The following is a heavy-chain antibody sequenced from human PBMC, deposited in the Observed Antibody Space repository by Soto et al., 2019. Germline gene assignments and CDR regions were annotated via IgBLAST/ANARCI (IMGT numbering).Heavy chain of an antibody. D-gene: IGHD1-20*01. J-gene: IGHJ6*02. V-gene: IGHV4-39*01. Sequence: PAETLTLTSTVSGGSISSSSYYWGWIRQPPGKGLEWIGSSYYSGSTYYNPSLKSRVTISVDTSKNQFSLKLSSVTAADTAVYYCARRRGDSFILTGNRRLYYYGMDVWGQGT. CDR3: ARRRGDSFILTGNRRLYYYGMDV. CDR1: GGSISSSSYY. CDR2: SYYSGST.